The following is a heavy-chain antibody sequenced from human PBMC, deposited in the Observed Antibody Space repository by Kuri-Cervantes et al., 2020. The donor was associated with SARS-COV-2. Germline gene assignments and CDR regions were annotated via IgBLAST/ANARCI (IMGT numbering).Heavy chain of an antibody. Sequence: GGSLRLSCAASGFTFSSYSMNWVRQAPGKGLEWVSSISSSSSYIYYADSVEGRFTISRDNAKNTLYLQMNSLRAEDTAVYYCARGIGIAAAGHWGQGTLVTVSS. V-gene: IGHV3-21*01. CDR2: ISSSSSYI. D-gene: IGHD6-13*01. CDR1: GFTFSSYS. J-gene: IGHJ4*02. CDR3: ARGIGIAAAGH.